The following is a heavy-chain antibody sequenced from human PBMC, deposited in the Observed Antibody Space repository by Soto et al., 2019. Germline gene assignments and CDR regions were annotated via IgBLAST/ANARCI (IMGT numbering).Heavy chain of an antibody. CDR3: AREILLGHNWNDASNWFDP. CDR1: GYTFTSYG. D-gene: IGHD1-1*01. Sequence: QVQLVQSGAEVKKPGASVKVSCKASGYTFTSYGISWVRQAPGQGREWMGWISAYNGNTNYAQKLQGRVTMTTDTSTSTAYMELRSLRSDDTAVYYCAREILLGHNWNDASNWFDPWGQGTLVTVSS. CDR2: ISAYNGNT. J-gene: IGHJ5*02. V-gene: IGHV1-18*01.